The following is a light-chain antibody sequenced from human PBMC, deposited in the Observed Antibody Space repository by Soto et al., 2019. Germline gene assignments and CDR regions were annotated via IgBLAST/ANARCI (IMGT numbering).Light chain of an antibody. CDR2: GAS. V-gene: IGKV3-20*01. J-gene: IGKJ2*02. CDR3: KKYVSSPRT. Sequence: EIVLTQSPGTLSLSPGERATLSCRASQSVSSSYLAWYQQKPGQAPRLLIYGASSRATGIPDRFSGSGSGKAFTLTISRLRPEDFALYYCKKYVSSPRTFGQGTKLEIK. CDR1: QSVSSSY.